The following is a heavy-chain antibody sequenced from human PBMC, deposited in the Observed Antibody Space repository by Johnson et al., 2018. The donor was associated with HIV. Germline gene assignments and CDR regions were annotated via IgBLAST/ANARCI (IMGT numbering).Heavy chain of an antibody. J-gene: IGHJ3*02. CDR1: GFTFSNYG. CDR2: VWFDGRNK. CDR3: ARDRAIVVAYDAFDI. D-gene: IGHD3-22*01. Sequence: QVQLVESGGGLVQPGRSLRLSCAASGFTFSNYGMHWVRQAPGKGLEWVAVVWFDGRNKYYSDSVKGRFTISRDNSKNTLYLQMNSLRPEDTAVYYCARDRAIVVAYDAFDIWGQGTMVTVSS. V-gene: IGHV3-33*08.